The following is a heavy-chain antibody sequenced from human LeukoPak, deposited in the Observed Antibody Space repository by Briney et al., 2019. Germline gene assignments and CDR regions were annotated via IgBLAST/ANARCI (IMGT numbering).Heavy chain of an antibody. D-gene: IGHD2-2*01. CDR1: GGSFSGYY. V-gene: IGHV4-34*01. Sequence: SETLSLTCAVYGGSFSGYYWSWIRQPPGKGLEWIGEINHSGSTNYNPSLKSRVTISVDTSKDQFSLKLNSVTAADTAVYYCARHRVGRYFDYWGQGTLVTVSS. J-gene: IGHJ4*02. CDR3: ARHRVGRYFDY. CDR2: INHSGST.